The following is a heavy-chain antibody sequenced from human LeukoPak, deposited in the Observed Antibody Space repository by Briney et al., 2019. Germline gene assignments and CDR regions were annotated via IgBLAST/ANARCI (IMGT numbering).Heavy chain of an antibody. D-gene: IGHD2/OR15-2a*01. J-gene: IGHJ4*03. Sequence: SETLSLTCTVSGGPITKLNYYGPWIPQPGGKRLGWIGLIYTSGGTDYNPSLQARATLSVDKSKNQFSLNLASLTAADTALYYCAGRGSNSGTFEIWGPGTFVTVSS. CDR3: AGRGSNSGTFEI. CDR1: GGPITKLNYY. V-gene: IGHV4-61*02. CDR2: IYTSGGT.